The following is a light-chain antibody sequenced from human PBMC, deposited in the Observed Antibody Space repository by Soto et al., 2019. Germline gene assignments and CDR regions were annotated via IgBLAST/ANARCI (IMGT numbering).Light chain of an antibody. CDR3: VLYLGSGIWV. CDR2: SAY. V-gene: IGLV8-61*01. J-gene: IGLJ3*02. Sequence: QTVVTQEPSFSVSHGGTVTLTCGLSSGSVSASYGPSWYQQTPGQAPRRLIYSAYTRSSGVPDRFSGSILGNKAALTITGAQADDESDYYCVLYLGSGIWVFGGGTKVTVL. CDR1: SGSVSASYG.